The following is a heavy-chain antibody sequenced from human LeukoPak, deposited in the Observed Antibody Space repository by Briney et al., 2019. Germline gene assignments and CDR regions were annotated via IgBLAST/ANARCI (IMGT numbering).Heavy chain of an antibody. J-gene: IGHJ4*02. Sequence: SETLSLTCTVSGGSISSYYWSWIRQPPGKGLEWIGYIYYSGSTNYNPSLKSRVTISADTSKNQFSLKLSSVTAADTAVYYCARELTYRGSADYWGQGTLVTVSS. CDR2: IYYSGST. V-gene: IGHV4-59*01. D-gene: IGHD1-26*01. CDR1: GGSISSYY. CDR3: ARELTYRGSADY.